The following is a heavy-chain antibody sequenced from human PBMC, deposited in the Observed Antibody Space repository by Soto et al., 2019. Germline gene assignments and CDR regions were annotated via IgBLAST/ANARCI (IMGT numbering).Heavy chain of an antibody. Sequence: QVTLKESGPVLVNPTEPLTLTCTVSGFSLSTARMGVSWIRQPPGKALEWLAHIFSNDEKSYSTSLKSRLTISKDTSKSQVVLTMTNMDPVDTATYYWARIPITIFGVVPLYYYFDYWGQGTLVTVSS. J-gene: IGHJ4*02. CDR3: ARIPITIFGVVPLYYYFDY. CDR1: GFSLSTARMG. D-gene: IGHD3-3*01. V-gene: IGHV2-26*01. CDR2: IFSNDEK.